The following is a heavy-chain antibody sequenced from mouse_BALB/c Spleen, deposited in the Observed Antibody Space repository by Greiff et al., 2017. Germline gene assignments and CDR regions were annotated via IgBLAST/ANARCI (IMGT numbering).Heavy chain of an antibody. CDR3: ARHGGKGY. CDR1: GYTFTSYW. D-gene: IGHD2-1*01. V-gene: IGHV1S81*02. J-gene: IGHJ2*01. CDR2: INPSNGRT. Sequence: VQLQQPGAELVKPGASVKLSCKASGYTFTSYWMHWVKQRPGQGLEWIGEINPSNGRTNYNEKFKSKATLTVDKSSSTAYMQLSSLTSEDSAVYYCARHGGKGYWGQGTTLTVSA.